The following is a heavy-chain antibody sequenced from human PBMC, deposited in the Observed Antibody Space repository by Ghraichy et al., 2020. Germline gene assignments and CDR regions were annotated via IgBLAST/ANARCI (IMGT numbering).Heavy chain of an antibody. CDR2: IYPGDSDT. J-gene: IGHJ3*02. CDR1: GYSFTSYW. D-gene: IGHD2-15*01. V-gene: IGHV5-51*01. Sequence: VESLNISCKGSGYSFTSYWIGWVRQMPGKGLEWMGIIYPGDSDTRYSPSFQGQVTISADKSISTVYLQWSSLKASDTAMYYCARVTVPTQTQYCSGGSCYLGAFDIWGQGTMVTVSS. CDR3: ARVTVPTQTQYCSGGSCYLGAFDI.